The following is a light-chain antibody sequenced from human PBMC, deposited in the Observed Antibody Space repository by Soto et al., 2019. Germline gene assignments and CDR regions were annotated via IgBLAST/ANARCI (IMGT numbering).Light chain of an antibody. CDR3: QQYNNWPPR. CDR1: QSVSSN. CDR2: GAS. V-gene: IGKV3-15*01. Sequence: EIVMTQSPATLSVSPGERATLFCRASQSVSSNLAWYQRKPGQVPRLLFSGASTRAIGVPARFSGSGSGTEFTLTISSLQSEDFAVYYCQQYNNWPPRFGQGTKVEIK. J-gene: IGKJ1*01.